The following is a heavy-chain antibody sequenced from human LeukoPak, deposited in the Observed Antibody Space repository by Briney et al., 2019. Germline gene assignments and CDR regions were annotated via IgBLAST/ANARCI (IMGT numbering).Heavy chain of an antibody. Sequence: ASVKVSCKASGGTFSIYAISWVRQAPGQGLEWMGGIIPIFGTANYAQKFQGRVTITADESTSTAYMELSSLRSEDTAVYYCAREGERGCFDYWGQGTLVTVSS. J-gene: IGHJ4*02. D-gene: IGHD1-1*01. V-gene: IGHV1-69*13. CDR1: GGTFSIYA. CDR3: AREGERGCFDY. CDR2: IIPIFGTA.